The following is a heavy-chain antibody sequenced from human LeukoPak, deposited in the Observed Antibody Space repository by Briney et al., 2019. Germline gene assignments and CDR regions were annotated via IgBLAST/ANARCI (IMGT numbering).Heavy chain of an antibody. J-gene: IGHJ6*03. CDR3: ARGRNYYDSSGPKARYYYYYMDV. V-gene: IGHV1-69*13. Sequence: PVKVSCKASGYTFTSYGISWVRQAPGQGLEWMGGIIPIFGTANYAQKFQGRVTITADESTSTAYMELSSLRPEDTAVYYCARGRNYYDSSGPKARYYYYYMDVWGKGTTVTISS. CDR2: IIPIFGTA. D-gene: IGHD3-22*01. CDR1: GYTFTSYG.